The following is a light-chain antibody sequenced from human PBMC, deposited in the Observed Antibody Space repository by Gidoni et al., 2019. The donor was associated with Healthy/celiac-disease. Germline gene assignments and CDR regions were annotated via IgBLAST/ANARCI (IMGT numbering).Light chain of an antibody. CDR2: WAS. V-gene: IGKV4-1*01. CDR1: QSVLYSSNNKNY. CDR3: QQYYSTLT. Sequence: DIVMTPYPDYLAVSLGERATINCKSSQSVLYSSNNKNYLAWYQQKPGQPPKLLIYWASTRESGVPDRFSGSGSGTDFTLTISSLQAEDVAVYYCQQYYSTLTFGGXTKVEIK. J-gene: IGKJ4*01.